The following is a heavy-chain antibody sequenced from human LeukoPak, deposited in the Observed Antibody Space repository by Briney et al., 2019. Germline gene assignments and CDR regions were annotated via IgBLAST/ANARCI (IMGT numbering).Heavy chain of an antibody. CDR2: INPNSGGT. CDR1: GYTFTGYY. D-gene: IGHD3-9*01. V-gene: IGHV1-2*02. J-gene: IGHJ4*02. Sequence: ASVKVSCKASGYTFTGYYMHWVRQAPGQGLEWMGWINPNSGGTNYAQKFQGGVTMTRDTSISTAYMELSRLRSDDTAVYYCAKEARITIAEFDYWGQGTLVTVSS. CDR3: AKEARITIAEFDY.